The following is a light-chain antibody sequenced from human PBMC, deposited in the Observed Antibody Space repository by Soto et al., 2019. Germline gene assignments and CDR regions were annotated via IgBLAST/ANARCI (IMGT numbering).Light chain of an antibody. CDR3: QQSCNLPRT. Sequence: IQMTQSPSSLSASVGDRVTITCRASQGISNFLNWYQGKPGKPPKLLIYSSSTLQSGVPSRFSGSGSGTDFTLTINGLQPEDFASYWCQQSCNLPRTFGPGTKVDIK. V-gene: IGKV1-39*01. J-gene: IGKJ1*01. CDR2: SSS. CDR1: QGISNF.